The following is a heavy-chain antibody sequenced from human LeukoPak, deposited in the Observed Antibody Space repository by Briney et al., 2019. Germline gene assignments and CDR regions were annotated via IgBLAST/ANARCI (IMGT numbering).Heavy chain of an antibody. Sequence: AGGSLRLSCAASGFTFSSYAISWVRQAPGKGLEWVSAISGSGGSTYYADSVKGRFTISRDNSKNTLYLQMNSLRAEDTAVYYCANLRFLEWLVFDYWGQGTLVTVSS. CDR2: ISGSGGST. CDR1: GFTFSSYA. D-gene: IGHD3-3*01. J-gene: IGHJ4*02. CDR3: ANLRFLEWLVFDY. V-gene: IGHV3-23*01.